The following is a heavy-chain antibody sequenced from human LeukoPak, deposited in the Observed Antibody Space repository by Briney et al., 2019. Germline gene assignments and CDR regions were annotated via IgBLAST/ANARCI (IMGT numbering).Heavy chain of an antibody. Sequence: GGSLRLSCAASGFTFSSYAMSWVRQAPGEGLEWVSGISGNSRSTYHADSVKGRFTISKDNSKNTLYLQMNSLRVEDTAVYYCARMSGSYWSGYFQHWGQGTLVTVSS. J-gene: IGHJ1*01. CDR1: GFTFSSYA. V-gene: IGHV3-23*01. CDR3: ARMSGSYWSGYFQH. D-gene: IGHD1-26*01. CDR2: ISGNSRST.